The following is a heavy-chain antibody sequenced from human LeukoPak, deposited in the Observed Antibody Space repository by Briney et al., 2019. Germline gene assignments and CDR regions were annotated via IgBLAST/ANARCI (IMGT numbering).Heavy chain of an antibody. D-gene: IGHD3-22*01. CDR1: GFTFSSYA. J-gene: IGHJ1*01. CDR3: AKAERVTMIVVVSLEYFQH. Sequence: SGGSLRLSCAASGFTFSSYAMSWVRQAPGKGLEWVSAISGSGGSTYYADSVKGRFTISRDNSKNTLYLQMNSLRAEDTAVYFCAKAERVTMIVVVSLEYFQHWGQGTLVTVSS. V-gene: IGHV3-23*01. CDR2: ISGSGGST.